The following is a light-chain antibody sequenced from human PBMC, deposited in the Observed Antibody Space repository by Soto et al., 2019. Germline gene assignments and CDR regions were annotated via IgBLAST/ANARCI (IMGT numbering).Light chain of an antibody. CDR2: AAS. Sequence: DIQMSQSPSSLSASVRDRVTITCRASQTISRYLNWYQQKPGKAPKLLIFAASSLQSGVPSRFSGRESCTDFNLTISSLQVEDVATYYCQQSYSTPYTLGQGTKLEI. V-gene: IGKV1-39*01. CDR1: QTISRY. CDR3: QQSYSTPYT. J-gene: IGKJ2*01.